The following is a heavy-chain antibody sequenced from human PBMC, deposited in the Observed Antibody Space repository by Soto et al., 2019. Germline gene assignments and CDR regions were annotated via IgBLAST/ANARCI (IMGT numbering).Heavy chain of an antibody. CDR1: GYTFSDFY. CDR3: AITSKVEITAAIADYKWVDP. J-gene: IGHJ5*02. Sequence: GASVKVSCKASGYTFSDFYLHWVRQAPGQGLEWMAIINPASGKTFYAENFQGRVTLTRDTSTSTVYMELNSLTPQDTAVYFCAITSKVEITAAIADYKWVDPWGQGTLVTVSS. CDR2: INPASGKT. V-gene: IGHV1-46*01. D-gene: IGHD6-13*01.